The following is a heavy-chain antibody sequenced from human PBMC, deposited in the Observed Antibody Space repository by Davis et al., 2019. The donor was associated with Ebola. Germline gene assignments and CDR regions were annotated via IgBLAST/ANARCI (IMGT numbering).Heavy chain of an antibody. CDR2: ISKDGSNK. Sequence: GESLKISCVASGFPFTKYGIHWVRQAPGKGLEWVAVISKDGSNKYYVDSVKGRFTISRDNSKNTLYLQMNSLKDEDTATYYCAKDGYSSSYYSDYWGQGTMVTVSS. V-gene: IGHV3-30*18. CDR1: GFPFTKYG. CDR3: AKDGYSSSYYSDY. D-gene: IGHD5-18*01. J-gene: IGHJ4*02.